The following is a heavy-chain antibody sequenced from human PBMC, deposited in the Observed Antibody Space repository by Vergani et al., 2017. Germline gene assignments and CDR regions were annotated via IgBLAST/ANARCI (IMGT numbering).Heavy chain of an antibody. V-gene: IGHV4-61*02. D-gene: IGHD2-15*01. J-gene: IGHJ4*02. Sequence: QVQLQESGPGLVKPSQTLSLTCTVSGGSINSHNYYWSWIRQPAGKGLAWIGRIHTSGSTNYNPSLKSRVTMSEDTSKNQFSLNLTSVTAADTAVYFCARGSCLGGSCYKHLFDYWGQGILVTVSS. CDR2: IHTSGST. CDR1: GGSINSHNYY. CDR3: ARGSCLGGSCYKHLFDY.